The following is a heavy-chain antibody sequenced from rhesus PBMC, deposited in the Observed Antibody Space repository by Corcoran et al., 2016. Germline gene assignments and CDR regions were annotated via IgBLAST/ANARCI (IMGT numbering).Heavy chain of an antibody. D-gene: IGHD6-25*01. CDR3: AIQGAATAGTNPLDV. J-gene: IGHJ5-2*02. CDR2: ISGMGGSN. V-gene: IGHV4-173*01. CDR1: GGSISRNY. Sequence: QLQLQESGPGLVKPSETLSLICAVSGGSISRNYWSWIRTPPGKGLEWIGRISGMGGSNDYNPSLKSRVTISTDTSKNQFSLKLSSVTAADTAVYYCAIQGAATAGTNPLDVWGRGVQVTVSS.